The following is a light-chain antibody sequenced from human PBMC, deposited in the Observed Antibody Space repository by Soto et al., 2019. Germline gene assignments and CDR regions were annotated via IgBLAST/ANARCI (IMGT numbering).Light chain of an antibody. V-gene: IGKV1-39*01. CDR1: QSISIY. CDR3: QQSYSTPQIT. CDR2: ATS. J-gene: IGKJ5*01. Sequence: DIQMTQSPSSLSASVGDRVTITCRASQSISIYLNWYQQKPGKAPNLLIYATSSLQSGVPSRFSGSGSGTDFTLTISSLQPEDFATYYCQQSYSTPQITFGQGTRLEIK.